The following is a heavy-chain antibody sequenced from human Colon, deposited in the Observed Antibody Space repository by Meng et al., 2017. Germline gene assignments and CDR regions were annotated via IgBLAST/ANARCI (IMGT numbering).Heavy chain of an antibody. CDR1: GYTFTSYG. J-gene: IGHJ5*01. CDR3: GRSGAYDYRIDS. D-gene: IGHD5-12*01. V-gene: IGHV1-18*01. Sequence: QVQLVQAGEEEKKPGGSGKGACKAYGYTFTSYGISWVRQAPGQGLEWVAWISAYNGNTIYAQKVQGRVTLTTDTSTSTAYMELRSLISDDTAVYYCGRSGAYDYRIDSWGQGTLVTVSS. CDR2: ISAYNGNT.